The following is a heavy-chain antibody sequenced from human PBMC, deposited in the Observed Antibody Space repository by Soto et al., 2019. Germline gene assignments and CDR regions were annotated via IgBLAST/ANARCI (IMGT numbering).Heavy chain of an antibody. CDR2: IYDSGST. D-gene: IGHD6-6*01. V-gene: IGHV4-59*01. Sequence: SETLSPTCTVSGGSISSYYWSWIRQPPGKGLEWIGYIYDSGSTNYNPSLKSRVTISVDTSKNQFSLKLTSVTAADTAVYYCAAPPRYWGQGTLVTVSS. J-gene: IGHJ4*02. CDR1: GGSISSYY. CDR3: AAPPRY.